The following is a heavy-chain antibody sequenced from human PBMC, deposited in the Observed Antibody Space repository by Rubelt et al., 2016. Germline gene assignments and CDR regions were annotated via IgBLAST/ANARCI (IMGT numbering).Heavy chain of an antibody. Sequence: QVQLQQWGAGLLKPSETLSLTCAVYGGSFSAYYWTWIRQPPGKGLEWIGEISHSGSTNYNPSLKSRFTISVDTSKNQSSLKLSSVTAADTAVYYCARGAVGPRYLTKKPMDVWGKGTTVTVSS. D-gene: IGHD3-9*01. J-gene: IGHJ6*03. CDR2: ISHSGST. V-gene: IGHV4-34*01. CDR3: ARGAVGPRYLTKKPMDV. CDR1: GGSFSAYY.